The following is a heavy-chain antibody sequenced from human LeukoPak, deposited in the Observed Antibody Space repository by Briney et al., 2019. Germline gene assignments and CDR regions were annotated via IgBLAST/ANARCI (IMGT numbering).Heavy chain of an antibody. Sequence: SETLSLTCAVYGGSFSGYYWSWIRQPPGKGLEWIGEINHSGSTNYNPSLKSRVTISVDTSKNQFSLKLSSVTAADTAVYYCARRKITMVRGVWFDPWGQGTLVTVSS. D-gene: IGHD3-10*01. J-gene: IGHJ5*02. CDR1: GGSFSGYY. V-gene: IGHV4-34*01. CDR3: ARRKITMVRGVWFDP. CDR2: INHSGST.